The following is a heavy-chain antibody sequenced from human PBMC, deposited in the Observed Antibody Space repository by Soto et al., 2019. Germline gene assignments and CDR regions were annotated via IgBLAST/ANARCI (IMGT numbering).Heavy chain of an antibody. CDR2: ISAYNGNT. Sequence: ASVKVSCKASGYTFTSYGISWVRQAPGQGLEWMGWISAYNGNTNYAQKLQGRVTMTTDTSTSTAYMELRSLRSDDTAVYYCARGPRRLRDYYYMDVWGKGTTVTVSS. V-gene: IGHV1-18*01. CDR3: ARGPRRLRDYYYMDV. D-gene: IGHD4-17*01. J-gene: IGHJ6*03. CDR1: GYTFTSYG.